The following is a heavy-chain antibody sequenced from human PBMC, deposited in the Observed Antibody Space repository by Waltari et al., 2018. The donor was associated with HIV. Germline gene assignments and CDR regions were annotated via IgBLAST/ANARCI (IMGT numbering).Heavy chain of an antibody. V-gene: IGHV3-23*01. D-gene: IGHD4-17*01. J-gene: IGHJ4*02. Sequence: EAQLLESGGGLIQLGGSLSLSCADSVSNFSAYGMAWVRQAPGKGLECVAAIGRTGGSISYAGSVKGRFTISRDNSKSTLFLQMDSLRVEDTAVYYCARDPRYGDYFFDYWGQGTLVTVSS. CDR3: ARDPRYGDYFFDY. CDR1: VSNFSAYG. CDR2: IGRTGGSI.